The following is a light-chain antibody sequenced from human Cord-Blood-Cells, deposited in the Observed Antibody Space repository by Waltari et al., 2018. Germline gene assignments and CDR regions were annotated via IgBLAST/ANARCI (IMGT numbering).Light chain of an antibody. CDR3: QQRSNWPGYT. CDR2: DAS. V-gene: IGKV3-11*01. Sequence: EIVLTQSPPTLSLSPGERATLPCRASQSVSSYLAWYQQKPGKAPRLLIYDASNRATGIPARCSGSGSGTDFTLTISSLEPEDFAVYNCQQRSNWPGYTFGQGTKLEIK. CDR1: QSVSSY. J-gene: IGKJ2*01.